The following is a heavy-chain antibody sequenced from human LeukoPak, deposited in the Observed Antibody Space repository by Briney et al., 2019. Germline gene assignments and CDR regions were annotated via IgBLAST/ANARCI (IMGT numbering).Heavy chain of an antibody. D-gene: IGHD6-19*01. V-gene: IGHV4-4*07. CDR1: GGSISSYY. CDR3: ARAYSSGEYAFDI. Sequence: SETLSLTCTVSGGSISSYYWSWLRQPAGKGLEWIGRIYTSGSTNYNPSPKSRVTMSVDTSKNQFSLKLSSVTAADAAVYYCARAYSSGEYAFDIWGQGTMVTVSS. J-gene: IGHJ3*02. CDR2: IYTSGST.